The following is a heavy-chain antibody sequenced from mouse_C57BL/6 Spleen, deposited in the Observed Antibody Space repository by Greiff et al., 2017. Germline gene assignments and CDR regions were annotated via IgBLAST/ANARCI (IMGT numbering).Heavy chain of an antibody. CDR3: AREKGLTYWYFDV. CDR2: ISYDGSN. Sequence: ESGPGLVKPSQSLSLTCSVTGYSITSGYYWNWIRQFPGNKLEWMGYISYDGSNNYNPSLKNRISITRDTSKNQFFLKLNSVTTEDTATYYCAREKGLTYWYFDVWGTGTTVTVSS. V-gene: IGHV3-6*01. D-gene: IGHD4-1*01. CDR1: GYSITSGYY. J-gene: IGHJ1*03.